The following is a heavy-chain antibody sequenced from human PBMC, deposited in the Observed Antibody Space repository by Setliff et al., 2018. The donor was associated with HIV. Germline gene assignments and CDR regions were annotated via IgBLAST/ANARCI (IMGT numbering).Heavy chain of an antibody. Sequence: GGSLRLSCAASGFSVNNAWMSWVRQAPGKGLEWVGRIKSKADGGTTDYAAPVKGRFTISRDDSQNTLYLQMNSLTTEDTAVYFCTTGGYYDSSGYYYLYFQHWGQGTLVTVSS. J-gene: IGHJ1*01. D-gene: IGHD3-22*01. CDR2: IKSKADGGTT. CDR3: TTGGYYDSSGYYYLYFQH. CDR1: GFSVNNAW. V-gene: IGHV3-15*01.